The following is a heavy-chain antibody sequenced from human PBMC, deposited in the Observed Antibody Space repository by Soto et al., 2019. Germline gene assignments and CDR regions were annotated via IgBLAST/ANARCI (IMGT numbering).Heavy chain of an antibody. CDR2: IIAIIGTA. CDR3: ARSTIRQWLADFDY. J-gene: IGHJ4*02. D-gene: IGHD6-19*01. Sequence: SVKVSCKASGYTFTSYGISWVRQAPGQGLEWMGGIIAIIGTAKYAQKFQGRVTITTDESTSTAYMELGSLRSEDTAVYYCARSTIRQWLADFDYWGQGTLVTISS. CDR1: GYTFTSYG. V-gene: IGHV1-69*05.